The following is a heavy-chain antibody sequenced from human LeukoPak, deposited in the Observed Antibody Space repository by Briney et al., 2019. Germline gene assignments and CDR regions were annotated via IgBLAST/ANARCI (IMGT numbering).Heavy chain of an antibody. J-gene: IGHJ4*02. CDR2: IGTAGDT. V-gene: IGHV3-13*01. D-gene: IGHD6-6*01. CDR1: GFTFSSYD. CDR3: ARGGEQLVSSDPGSFEY. Sequence: PGGSLRLSCAASGFTFSSYDMHWVRQATGKGLEWVSAIGTAGDTYYPGSVKGRFTISRENAKNSLYLQMNSLRAGDTAVYYCARGGEQLVSSDPGSFEYWGQGTLVTVSS.